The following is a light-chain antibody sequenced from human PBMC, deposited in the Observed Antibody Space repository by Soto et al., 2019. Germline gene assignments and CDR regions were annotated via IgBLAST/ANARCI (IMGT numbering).Light chain of an antibody. V-gene: IGKV2-28*01. Sequence: DVVMTQSPLSLPFTPGEPASISCSSGQSLLHSNAHNYLDWYLQKPGQSPQLLIYFGSSRASGVPDRFSGSGSGTDFTLKISRVEAEDVGVYYCMQTLQTPYTFGQGTKVDIK. CDR3: MQTLQTPYT. CDR1: QSLLHSNAHNY. J-gene: IGKJ2*01. CDR2: FGS.